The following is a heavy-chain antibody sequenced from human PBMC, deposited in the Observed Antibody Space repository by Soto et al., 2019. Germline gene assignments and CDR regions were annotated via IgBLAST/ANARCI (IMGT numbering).Heavy chain of an antibody. J-gene: IGHJ4*02. Sequence: QVQLVQSGAEVKKPRASVKVSCKASGYTFTHFVIQWVRQAPGQRLEWLGWINPANGDTQYSQTLQGRVTITSDTSASTVYMELSSLRSGDTAVYYCAREYRHNGNYYGSYWGQGTLVTVSS. D-gene: IGHD1-26*01. CDR3: AREYRHNGNYYGSY. CDR1: GYTFTHFV. CDR2: INPANGDT. V-gene: IGHV1-3*01.